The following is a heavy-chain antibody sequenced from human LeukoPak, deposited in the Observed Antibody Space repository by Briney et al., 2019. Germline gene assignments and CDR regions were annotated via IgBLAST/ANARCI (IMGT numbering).Heavy chain of an antibody. V-gene: IGHV6-1*01. CDR1: GDSVSSNSAA. CDR3: ASSDNSGHLLAY. J-gene: IGHJ4*02. Sequence: SQTLSLTCAISGDSVSSNSAAWNWIRQSPSRGLEWLGRTYYRSKWYNDYAVSVKSRIAINPDTSKNQFSLQLNSVTPEDTAVYHCASSDNSGHLLAYWGQGTLVTVSS. CDR2: TYYRSKWYN. D-gene: IGHD3-22*01.